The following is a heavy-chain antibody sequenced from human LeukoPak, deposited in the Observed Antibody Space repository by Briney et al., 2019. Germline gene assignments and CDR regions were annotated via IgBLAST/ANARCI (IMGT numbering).Heavy chain of an antibody. Sequence: SETLSLTCAVYGGSFSGYYWSWIRQPPGKGLEWIGEINHSGRTNYNPSLKSRVTISVDSSKNQFSLRLSFVTAADTAIYYCARQGYDILTGYIDAFDIWGQGTMVTVSS. CDR3: ARQGYDILTGYIDAFDI. J-gene: IGHJ3*02. V-gene: IGHV4-34*01. CDR2: INHSGRT. CDR1: GGSFSGYY. D-gene: IGHD3-9*01.